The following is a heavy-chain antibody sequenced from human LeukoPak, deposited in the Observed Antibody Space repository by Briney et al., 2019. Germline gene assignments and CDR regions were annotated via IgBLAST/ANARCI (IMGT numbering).Heavy chain of an antibody. D-gene: IGHD3-3*01. J-gene: IGHJ4*02. V-gene: IGHV3-23*01. CDR2: ISGSGGST. CDR1: GFTFSSYA. CDR3: AKYYDLWSGYFDY. Sequence: GGSLRLSCAASGFTFSSYAMSWVRQAPGKGLEGVSAISGSGGSTYYADSVKGRFTISRDNSKKTLYLQMNSLRAEDTAVYYCAKYYDLWSGYFDYWGQGTLVTVSS.